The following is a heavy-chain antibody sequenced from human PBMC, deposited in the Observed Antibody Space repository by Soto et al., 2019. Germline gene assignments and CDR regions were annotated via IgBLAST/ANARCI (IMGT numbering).Heavy chain of an antibody. CDR1: GYTFFNYD. CDR3: ARHHGPTTSENWFDP. J-gene: IGHJ5*02. CDR2: ISTYSGDT. D-gene: IGHD5-12*01. Sequence: QVHLVQSGVEVKTPGDSVQVSCQASGYTFFNYDISWVRQAPGQGLEWMGWISTYSGDTKYAQKFQGRVTMTTDTSTTTAYLELRSMRSDDTAVYYCARHHGPTTSENWFDPWGQGTLVTVSS. V-gene: IGHV1-18*01.